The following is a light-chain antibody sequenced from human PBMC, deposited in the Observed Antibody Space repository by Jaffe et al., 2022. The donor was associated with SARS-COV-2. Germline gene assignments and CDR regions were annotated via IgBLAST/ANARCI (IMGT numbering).Light chain of an antibody. CDR3: CSFAGTDVVV. Sequence: QSALTQPPSVSGSPGQSVTIPCTGTSSDVGAYQYVSWFQQHPGKAPKLLIYDVTKRPSGVPDRFSGSKSGNTASLTISGLRADDEAAYYCCSFAGTDVVVFGGGTRVTVL. CDR1: SSDVGAYQY. V-gene: IGLV2-11*01. J-gene: IGLJ3*02. CDR2: DVT.